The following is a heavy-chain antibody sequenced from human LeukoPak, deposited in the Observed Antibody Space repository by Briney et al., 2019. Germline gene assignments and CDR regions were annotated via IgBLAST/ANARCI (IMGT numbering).Heavy chain of an antibody. J-gene: IGHJ4*02. D-gene: IGHD1-26*01. CDR2: ISSSSSYI. CDR3: ARFEGSGSYGEGIDY. Sequence: GGSLRLSCAASGFTFSSYEMNWVRQAPGKGLEWVSSISSSSSYIYYADSVKGRFTISRDNAKNSLYLQMNSLRAEDTAVYYCARFEGSGSYGEGIDYWGQGTLVTVSS. V-gene: IGHV3-21*01. CDR1: GFTFSSYE.